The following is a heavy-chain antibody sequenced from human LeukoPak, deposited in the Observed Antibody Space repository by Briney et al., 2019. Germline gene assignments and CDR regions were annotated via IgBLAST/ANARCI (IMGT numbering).Heavy chain of an antibody. CDR2: ISSRSSYI. J-gene: IGHJ4*02. Sequence: PGGSLRLSCAASGFTFSSYRMNWVRQAPGKGLEWVSPISSRSSYIYYADSLKGRFTISRDNAKNSLYLNIHSLRAEDTAVYYCARDRADPDYGDYVFAYWGQGTLVTVSS. V-gene: IGHV3-21*01. CDR1: GFTFSSYR. D-gene: IGHD4-17*01. CDR3: ARDRADPDYGDYVFAY.